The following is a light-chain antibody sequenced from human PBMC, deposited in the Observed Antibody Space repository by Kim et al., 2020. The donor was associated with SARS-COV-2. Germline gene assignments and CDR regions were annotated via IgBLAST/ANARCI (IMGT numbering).Light chain of an antibody. CDR3: QQYGSSLLT. Sequence: SPGERATLSCRASQSVSSNYLAWYQQKPGQAPRLLIYGASSRATGIPDRFSGSGSGTDFTLTIRRLEPEDFAVYYCQQYGSSLLTFGGGTKVDIK. J-gene: IGKJ4*01. V-gene: IGKV3-20*01. CDR1: QSVSSNY. CDR2: GAS.